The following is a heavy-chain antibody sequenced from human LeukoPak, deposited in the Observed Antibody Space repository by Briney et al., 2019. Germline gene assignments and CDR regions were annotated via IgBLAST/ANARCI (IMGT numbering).Heavy chain of an antibody. CDR3: ARDAPYYYGSGSNWFDP. V-gene: IGHV1-2*02. CDR1: GYTFTGYY. D-gene: IGHD3-10*01. Sequence: ASVKVSCKASGYTFTGYYMHWVRQAPGQGLEWMGWINPNSGGTNYAQKFQGRVTMTRDTSISTAYMELSRLRPDDTAVYYCARDAPYYYGSGSNWFDPWGQGTLVTVSS. J-gene: IGHJ5*02. CDR2: INPNSGGT.